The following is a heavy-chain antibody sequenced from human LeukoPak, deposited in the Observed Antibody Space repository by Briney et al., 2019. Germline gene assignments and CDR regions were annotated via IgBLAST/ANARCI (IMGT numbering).Heavy chain of an antibody. Sequence: SGGSLRLSCAASGFTFSSYSMNWVRQAPGKGLEWVSSISSSSSYIYYADSVKGRFTISRDNAKNSLYLQMNSLRAEDTAVYYCARGIWSHIYYMDVWGKGTTVTVSS. CDR3: ARGIWSHIYYMDV. D-gene: IGHD3-3*01. V-gene: IGHV3-21*01. J-gene: IGHJ6*03. CDR2: ISSSSSYI. CDR1: GFTFSSYS.